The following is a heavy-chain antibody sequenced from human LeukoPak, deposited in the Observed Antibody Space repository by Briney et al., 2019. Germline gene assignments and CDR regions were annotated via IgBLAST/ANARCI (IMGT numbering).Heavy chain of an antibody. D-gene: IGHD6-13*01. Sequence: GGSLRLSCAASGFTFSSYGMHWVRQAPGKGLEWVAVISYDGSNKYYADSVKGRFTISRDNSKNTLYLQMNSLRAEDTAVYYCAKDPYSSSWSFFDYWGQGTLVTVSS. CDR1: GFTFSSYG. CDR3: AKDPYSSSWSFFDY. V-gene: IGHV3-30*18. J-gene: IGHJ4*02. CDR2: ISYDGSNK.